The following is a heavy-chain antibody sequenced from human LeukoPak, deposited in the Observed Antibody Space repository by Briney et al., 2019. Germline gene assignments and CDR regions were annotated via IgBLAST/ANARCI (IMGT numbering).Heavy chain of an antibody. CDR3: AAGTPYSSSWYYFDY. CDR1: GFTFTSSA. J-gene: IGHJ4*02. CDR2: IVVGSGNT. Sequence: GASVKVSCKASGFTFTSSAMQWVRQARGQRLEWIGWIVVGSGNTNYAQKFQERLTITRDMSTSTAYMELSSLRSEDTAVYYCAAGTPYSSSWYYFDYWGQGTQVTVSS. V-gene: IGHV1-58*02. D-gene: IGHD6-13*01.